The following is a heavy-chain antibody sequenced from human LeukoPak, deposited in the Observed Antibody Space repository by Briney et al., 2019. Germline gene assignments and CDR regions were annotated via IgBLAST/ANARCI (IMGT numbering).Heavy chain of an antibody. J-gene: IGHJ6*02. CDR3: ARDPLGFLEWLSPNDYGMDV. V-gene: IGHV1-18*01. CDR2: ISAYNGNT. CDR1: GYTFTSYG. D-gene: IGHD3-3*01. Sequence: ASVKVSCKASGYTFTSYGISWVRQAPGQGLEWMGWISAYNGNTNYAQKSQGRVTMTRDTSTSTVYMELSSLRSEDTAVYYCARDPLGFLEWLSPNDYGMDVWGQGTTVTVSS.